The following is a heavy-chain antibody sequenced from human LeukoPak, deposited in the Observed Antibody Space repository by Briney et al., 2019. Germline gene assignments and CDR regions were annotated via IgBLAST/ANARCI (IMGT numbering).Heavy chain of an antibody. V-gene: IGHV3-21*01. J-gene: IGHJ4*02. CDR2: ISSSSYI. Sequence: GGSLRLSCAASGFTFSSYSMNWVRQAPGKGLEWVSSISSSSYIYYADSVQGRFTISRDNAKNSLYLQMNSLRAEDTAVYYCARDQAAAGNCFDYWGQGTLVTVSS. CDR3: ARDQAAAGNCFDY. D-gene: IGHD6-13*01. CDR1: GFTFSSYS.